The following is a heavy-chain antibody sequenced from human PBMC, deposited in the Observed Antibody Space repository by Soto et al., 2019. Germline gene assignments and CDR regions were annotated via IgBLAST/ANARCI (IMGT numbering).Heavy chain of an antibody. D-gene: IGHD2-15*01. V-gene: IGHV3-23*01. J-gene: IGHJ4*02. Sequence: HPGGSLRLSCAASGFTFSSYAMGWVRQGPGKGLEWVAVVSIGGSTHHADSVRGRFTISRDNSKNTLSLQMNSLTAEDTAVYFCAKRRGAGGHFDYWGQGALVTVSS. CDR3: AKRRGAGGHFDY. CDR2: VSIGGST. CDR1: GFTFSSYA.